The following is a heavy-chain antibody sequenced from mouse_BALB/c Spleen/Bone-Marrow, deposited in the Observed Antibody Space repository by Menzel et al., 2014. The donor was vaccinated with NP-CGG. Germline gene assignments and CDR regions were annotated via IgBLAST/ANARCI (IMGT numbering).Heavy chain of an antibody. D-gene: IGHD2-3*01. Sequence: VQLQQSGAELMKPGASVKTSCKATGYTFSSYWIEWVKQRPGHGLEWIGEILPGSGSTNYNEKFKGKATFTADTSSNTAYMQLSSLTSEDSAVYYCARKEGYDGYPDYWGQGTTLTVSS. CDR1: GYTFSSYW. J-gene: IGHJ2*01. CDR3: ARKEGYDGYPDY. V-gene: IGHV1-9*01. CDR2: ILPGSGST.